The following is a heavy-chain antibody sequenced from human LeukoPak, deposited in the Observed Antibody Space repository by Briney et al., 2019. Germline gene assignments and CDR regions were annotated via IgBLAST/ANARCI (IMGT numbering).Heavy chain of an antibody. D-gene: IGHD2-8*01. Sequence: GGSLRLSCEASGFTFSTYGMHWVRQAPGKGLEWMAGISYDGRDKFYAASVKGRSTISRDNTNNTLYLQMNSLSPEDTAIYYCATRYCTIAACRASSYKCMDDWGKGTTVTVSS. CDR2: ISYDGRDK. CDR3: ATRYCTIAACRASSYKCMDD. CDR1: GFTFSTYG. J-gene: IGHJ6*04. V-gene: IGHV3-30*03.